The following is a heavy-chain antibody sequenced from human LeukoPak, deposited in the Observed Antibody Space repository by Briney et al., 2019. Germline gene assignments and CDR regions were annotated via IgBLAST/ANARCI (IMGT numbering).Heavy chain of an antibody. CDR2: IYYSGST. D-gene: IGHD3-10*01. Sequence: SETLSLTCTVSGGSISSYYWSWIRQPAGKGLEWIGYIYYSGSTNYNPSLKSRVTTSVDTSKNQFSLKLSSVTAADTAVYYCARQVGSGSYYGYYYYGMDVWGQGTTVTVSS. J-gene: IGHJ6*02. CDR3: ARQVGSGSYYGYYYYGMDV. CDR1: GGSISSYY. V-gene: IGHV4-59*08.